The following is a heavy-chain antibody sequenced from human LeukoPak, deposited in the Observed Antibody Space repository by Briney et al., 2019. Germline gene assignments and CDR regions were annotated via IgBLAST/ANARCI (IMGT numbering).Heavy chain of an antibody. D-gene: IGHD1-26*01. Sequence: WASVKVSCKASGYTFTSYGISWVRQAPGQGLEWMGWINPNSGGTNYAQKFQGRVTMTRDTSISTAYMELSRLRSDDTAVYYCAGEHYSGSYYWGQGTLVTVSS. CDR1: GYTFTSYG. V-gene: IGHV1-2*02. CDR2: INPNSGGT. CDR3: AGEHYSGSYY. J-gene: IGHJ4*02.